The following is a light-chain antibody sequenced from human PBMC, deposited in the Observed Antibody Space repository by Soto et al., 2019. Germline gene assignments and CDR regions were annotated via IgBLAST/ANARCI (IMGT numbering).Light chain of an antibody. CDR2: DAS. J-gene: IGKJ1*01. CDR1: QGISNW. V-gene: IGKV1-5*01. CDR3: QQFRGT. Sequence: DIPLTQSPYTLSACVGESVTITCRASQGISNWLAWYQQKPGKAPKLLIYDASTLESGVPSRFSGSGSGTEFTLTISSLLPDDFATYYCQQFRGTFGQGTKVDI.